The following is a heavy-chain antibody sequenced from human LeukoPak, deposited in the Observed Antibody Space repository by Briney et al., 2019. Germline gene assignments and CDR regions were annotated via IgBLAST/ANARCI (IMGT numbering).Heavy chain of an antibody. CDR3: ARTTGTYSPPGDC. CDR1: GYTFSSYG. Sequence: ASVKVSCKASGYTFSSYGISWVRQAPGRGLEWMGWVSAFNGNTHSAQKLQGRVTMTTDTSTSTAFMELRSLTSDDTAVYYCARTTGTYSPPGDCWGQGTLVTVSS. CDR2: VSAFNGNT. J-gene: IGHJ4*02. V-gene: IGHV1-18*01. D-gene: IGHD1-26*01.